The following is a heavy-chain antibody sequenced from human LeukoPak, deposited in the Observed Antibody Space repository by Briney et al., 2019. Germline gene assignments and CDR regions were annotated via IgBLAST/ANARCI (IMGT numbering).Heavy chain of an antibody. CDR3: ARDEWRALAVAGNYYYYMDV. V-gene: IGHV1-2*02. CDR1: GYTFTGHY. CDR2: INPNSGTT. Sequence: ASVKVSCKASGYTFTGHYIHWVRQAPGQGLEWMGWINPNSGTTNYAQKFQDRVTMTRDTSISTAYMELSRLRSDDTAVYYCARDEWRALAVAGNYYYYMDVWGKGTTVTVSS. D-gene: IGHD6-19*01. J-gene: IGHJ6*03.